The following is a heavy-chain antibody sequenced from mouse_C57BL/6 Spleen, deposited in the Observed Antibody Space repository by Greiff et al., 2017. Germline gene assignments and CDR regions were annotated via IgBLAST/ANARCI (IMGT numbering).Heavy chain of an antibody. D-gene: IGHD1-1*01. J-gene: IGHJ4*01. Sequence: VQLQQSVAELVRPGASVKLSCTASGFNIKNTYMHWVKQRPDQGLEWIGRIDPANGNTEYAPKFQGKATITADTSSNTAYLQLSSLTSEDTAIYSCAREVYYYGSSRAMDYWGQGTSVTVSS. CDR1: GFNIKNTY. CDR2: IDPANGNT. V-gene: IGHV14-3*01. CDR3: AREVYYYGSSRAMDY.